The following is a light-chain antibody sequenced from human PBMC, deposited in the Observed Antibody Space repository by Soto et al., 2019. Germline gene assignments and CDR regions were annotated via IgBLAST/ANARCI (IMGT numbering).Light chain of an antibody. CDR1: SAHSSYA. CDR2: VDSDGTH. J-gene: IGLJ3*02. V-gene: IGLV4-69*01. CDR3: QTWGTGSVV. Sequence: QPVLTQSPSASASLGASVKLTCTLSSAHSSYAIAWHQQQPEKGPRYLMKVDSDGTHYRGGGIPDRFAGSGSGAERYLTSSSLQSEDEADYFCQTWGTGSVVFGGGTKVTVL.